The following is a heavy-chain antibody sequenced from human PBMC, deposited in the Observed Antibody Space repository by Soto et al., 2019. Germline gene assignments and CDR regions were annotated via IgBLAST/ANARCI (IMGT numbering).Heavy chain of an antibody. V-gene: IGHV1-2*02. D-gene: IGHD2-2*01. J-gene: IGHJ3*02. Sequence: ASVKVSCKASGYTFTGYYMHWVRQAPGQGHEWMGWINPNSGGTNYAQKFQGRVTMTRDTSISTAYMELSRLRSDDTAVYYCAIPATYCSSTSCYYDAFDTWDQGTMVSVSS. CDR2: INPNSGGT. CDR3: AIPATYCSSTSCYYDAFDT. CDR1: GYTFTGYY.